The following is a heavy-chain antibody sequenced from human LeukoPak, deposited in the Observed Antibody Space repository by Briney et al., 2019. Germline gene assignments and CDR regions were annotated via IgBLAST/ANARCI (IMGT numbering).Heavy chain of an antibody. CDR1: GFTFSSYA. D-gene: IGHD3-10*02. J-gene: IGHJ6*04. CDR2: IRPDGSAT. Sequence: SGGSLRLSCAASGFTFSSYAMTWVRQAPGKGLVWVSRIRPDGSATSYADSVKGRFTISRDNAKNSLYLQMNSLRAEDTAVYYCAELGITMIGGVWGKGTTVTISS. CDR3: AELGITMIGGV. V-gene: IGHV3-74*01.